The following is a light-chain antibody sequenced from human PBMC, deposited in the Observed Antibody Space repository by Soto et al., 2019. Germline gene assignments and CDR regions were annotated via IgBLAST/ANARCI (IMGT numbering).Light chain of an antibody. CDR3: QTWGSGIVV. J-gene: IGLJ2*01. Sequence: QPVLTQSPSASASLGASVKLTCTLSSGHSNYAIAWHQQQSEKGPRYLMKLNSDGSHSKGDGIPDRFSGSSSGAERYLTISSLQSDVEADYYCQTWGSGIVVFGGGTKQTVL. CDR1: SGHSNYA. V-gene: IGLV4-69*02. CDR2: LNSDGSH.